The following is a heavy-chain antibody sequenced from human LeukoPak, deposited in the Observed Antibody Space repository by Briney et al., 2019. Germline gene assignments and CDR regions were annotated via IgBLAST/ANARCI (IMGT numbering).Heavy chain of an antibody. V-gene: IGHV3-74*01. CDR3: ARGTGYSSGWYNWFDP. CDR2: INSDGSST. CDR1: GFTFSSYW. Sequence: GGSLRLSCAASGFTFSSYWMDWVRQAPGKGLVWVSRINSDGSSTIYADSVKGRFTISRDNAKNTLYLQMNSPRAEDTAVYYCARGTGYSSGWYNWFDPWGQGTLVTVSS. J-gene: IGHJ5*02. D-gene: IGHD6-19*01.